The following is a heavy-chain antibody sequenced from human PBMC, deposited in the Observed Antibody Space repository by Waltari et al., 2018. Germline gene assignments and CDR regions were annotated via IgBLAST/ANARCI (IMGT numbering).Heavy chain of an antibody. CDR2: ISGSGGST. V-gene: IGHV3-23*01. J-gene: IGHJ4*02. D-gene: IGHD3-22*01. Sequence: EVQLLESGGGLVQPGGSLRLSCAASGFTFSRYAISWVRPAPGTGLGWVSAISGSGGSTYYADSVKGRFTISRDNSKNTLYLQMNSLRAEDTAVYYCAKDRGTRITMIVVVITAVDYWGQGTLVTVSS. CDR3: AKDRGTRITMIVVVITAVDY. CDR1: GFTFSRYA.